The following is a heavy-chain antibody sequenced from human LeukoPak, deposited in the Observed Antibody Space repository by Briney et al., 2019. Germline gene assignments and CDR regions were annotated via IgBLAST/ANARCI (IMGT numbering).Heavy chain of an antibody. V-gene: IGHV3-30*18. CDR2: ISYDGSNE. J-gene: IGHJ6*02. CDR1: GFTFSSYG. Sequence: PGRSLRLSCAASGFTFSSYGMHWVRQAPGKGLEWVAVISYDGSNEYYADSVKGRFTISRDNSKNTLYLQMNSLRAEDTAVYYCAKDVTVTHYYYYYGMDVWGQGTTVTVSS. CDR3: AKDVTVTHYYYYYGMDV. D-gene: IGHD4-17*01.